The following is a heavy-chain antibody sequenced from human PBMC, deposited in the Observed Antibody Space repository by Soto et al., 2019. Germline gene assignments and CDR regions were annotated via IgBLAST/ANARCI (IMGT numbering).Heavy chain of an antibody. CDR1: GYTFSDYY. CDR3: AREMGVIGAPGYTWFDP. V-gene: IGHV1-2*02. CDR2: INPSSGGT. J-gene: IGHJ5*02. D-gene: IGHD1-26*01. Sequence: ASVKVSCKASGYTFSDYYVHWVREAPGQGLEWMGWINPSSGGTIYTQRFQGRVTMTRDTSISTVYMELSRLTSDDTAVYYCAREMGVIGAPGYTWFDPWGQGALVTVSS.